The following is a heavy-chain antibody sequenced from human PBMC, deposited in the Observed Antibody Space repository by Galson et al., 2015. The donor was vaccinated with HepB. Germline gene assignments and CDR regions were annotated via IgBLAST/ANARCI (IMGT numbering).Heavy chain of an antibody. D-gene: IGHD3-10*01. CDR3: ARDDYHLYGSGSLPPTGY. V-gene: IGHV1-69*13. J-gene: IGHJ4*02. CDR1: GGTFSSYA. CDR2: IIPIFGTA. Sequence: SVKVSCKASGGTFSSYAISWVRQAPGQGLEWMGGIIPIFGTANYAQKFQGRVTITADESTSTAYMELSSLRSEDTAVYYCARDDYHLYGSGSLPPTGYWGQGTLVTVSS.